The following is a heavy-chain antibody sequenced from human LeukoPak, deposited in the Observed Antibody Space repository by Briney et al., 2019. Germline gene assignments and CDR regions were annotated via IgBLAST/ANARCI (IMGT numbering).Heavy chain of an antibody. J-gene: IGHJ4*02. CDR3: ARDGSVIYDSSGYYSYFDY. Sequence: ASVKVSCKASGYTFTGYYMHWVRQAPGQGLEWMGWINPNSGGTNYAQKFQGRVTMTRDTSISTAYMELSRLRSDGTAVYYCARDGSVIYDSSGYYSYFDYWGQGTLVTVSS. CDR2: INPNSGGT. CDR1: GYTFTGYY. D-gene: IGHD3-22*01. V-gene: IGHV1-2*02.